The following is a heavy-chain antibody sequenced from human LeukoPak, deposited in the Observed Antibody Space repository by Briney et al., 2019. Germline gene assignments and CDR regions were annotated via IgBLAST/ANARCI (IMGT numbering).Heavy chain of an antibody. V-gene: IGHV3-23*01. Sequence: PGGSLRLSCAASGFTFSSYAMTWVRQAPGKGREWVSIISASGGSTSYADSVKGRFTISRDSSKNTLYLQMNSLRAEDTAVYYCAKTTAVATPPLYFQNWGQGTLVTVSS. CDR2: ISASGGST. CDR1: GFTFSSYA. CDR3: AKTTAVATPPLYFQN. D-gene: IGHD4-23*01. J-gene: IGHJ1*01.